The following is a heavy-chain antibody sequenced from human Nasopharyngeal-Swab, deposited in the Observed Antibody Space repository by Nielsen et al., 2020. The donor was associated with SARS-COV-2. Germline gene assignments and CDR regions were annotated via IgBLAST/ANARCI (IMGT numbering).Heavy chain of an antibody. Sequence: ASVKVSCKASGYTFNNYYIHWVRQAPGQGLEWMGMINPGSGGTTYAQKFQGRVTMTRDTSTSTVFMDLSSLRSEDTAVYYCARAEVGAYAFDIWGQGTMVTVSS. J-gene: IGHJ3*02. CDR2: INPGSGGT. CDR3: ARAEVGAYAFDI. CDR1: GYTFNNYY. D-gene: IGHD1-26*01. V-gene: IGHV1-46*02.